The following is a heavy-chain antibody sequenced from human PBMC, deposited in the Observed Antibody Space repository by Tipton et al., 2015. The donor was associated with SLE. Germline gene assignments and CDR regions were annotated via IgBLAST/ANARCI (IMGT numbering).Heavy chain of an antibody. D-gene: IGHD2-15*01. CDR1: GGSFSGYY. V-gene: IGHV4-34*01. J-gene: IGHJ4*02. Sequence: TLSLTCAVYGGSFSGYYWSWIRQPPGKGLEWIGEINHSGSTNYNPSLKSRVTISVATSKNQFSLKLSSVTAADTAVYYCATDLGYCSGGSCPGPYYWGQGTLVTVSS. CDR3: ATDLGYCSGGSCPGPYY. CDR2: INHSGST.